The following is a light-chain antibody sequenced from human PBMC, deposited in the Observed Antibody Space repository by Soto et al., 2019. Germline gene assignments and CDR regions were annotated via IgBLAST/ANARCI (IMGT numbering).Light chain of an antibody. V-gene: IGLV2-14*01. CDR2: DVS. J-gene: IGLJ2*01. CDR1: SSDVGGYNY. Sequence: QAASVSGSPGQSITISCTGTSSDVGGYNYVSWYQQRPGKAPKLMIYDVSNRPSGVSNRFSGSKSGNTASLTISGLQAEDEADYYCNSYTSSSTVVFGGGTKLTVL. CDR3: NSYTSSSTVV.